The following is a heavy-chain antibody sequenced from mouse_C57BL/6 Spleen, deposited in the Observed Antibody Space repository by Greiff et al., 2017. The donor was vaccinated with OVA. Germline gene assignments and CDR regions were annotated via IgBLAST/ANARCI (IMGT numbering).Heavy chain of an antibody. CDR2: IYPGDGDT. CDR1: GYAFSSYW. D-gene: IGHD2-4*01. CDR3: ATYDYDEMDY. Sequence: QVHVKQSGAELVKPGASVKISCKASGYAFSSYWMNWVKQRPGKGLEWIGQIYPGDGDTNYNGKFKGKATLTADKSSSTAYMQLSSLTSEDSAVYFCATYDYDEMDYWGQGTSVTVSS. J-gene: IGHJ4*01. V-gene: IGHV1-80*01.